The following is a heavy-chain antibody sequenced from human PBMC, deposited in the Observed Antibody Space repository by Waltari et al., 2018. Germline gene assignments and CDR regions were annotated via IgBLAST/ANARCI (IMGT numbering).Heavy chain of an antibody. J-gene: IGHJ4*02. V-gene: IGHV1-18*01. CDR1: GYNFTSYG. CDR3: ARPLPYYDFWSGYYPYYFDY. CDR2: ISAYNGNT. D-gene: IGHD3-3*01. Sequence: QVQLVQSGAEVKKPGASVKVSCKASGYNFTSYGISWVRQAPGQGLEWMGWISAYNGNTNYAQKLQGRVTMTTDTSTSTAYMELRSLRSDDTAVYYCARPLPYYDFWSGYYPYYFDYWGQGTLVTVSS.